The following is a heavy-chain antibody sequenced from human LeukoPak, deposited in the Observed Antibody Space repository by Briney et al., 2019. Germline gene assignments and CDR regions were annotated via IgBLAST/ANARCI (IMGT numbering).Heavy chain of an antibody. Sequence: GASVKVSCKASGYTFTGYYMHWVRQAPGQGLEWMGGIIPIFGTANYAQKFQGRVTITADESTSTAYMELSSLRSEDTAVYYCARDRITGTTIFDYWGQGTLVTVSS. CDR3: ARDRITGTTIFDY. CDR1: GYTFTGYY. D-gene: IGHD1-20*01. CDR2: IIPIFGTA. V-gene: IGHV1-69*13. J-gene: IGHJ4*02.